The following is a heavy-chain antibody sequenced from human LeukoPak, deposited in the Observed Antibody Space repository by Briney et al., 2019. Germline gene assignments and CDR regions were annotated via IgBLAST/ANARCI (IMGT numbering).Heavy chain of an antibody. J-gene: IGHJ4*02. V-gene: IGHV6-1*01. CDR3: ARDFGTTGWHTFDY. D-gene: IGHD6-19*01. CDR1: GDSVSSKNGA. Sequence: SQTLSLTCVVSGDSVSSKNGAWHWIRQSPSRGLEWLGRAYYRSKWYNDYAESMEGRMTISQDTSKNQYSLHLNSVTPDDTAVYYCARDFGTTGWHTFDYWGQGTLVTVSS. CDR2: AYYRSKWYN.